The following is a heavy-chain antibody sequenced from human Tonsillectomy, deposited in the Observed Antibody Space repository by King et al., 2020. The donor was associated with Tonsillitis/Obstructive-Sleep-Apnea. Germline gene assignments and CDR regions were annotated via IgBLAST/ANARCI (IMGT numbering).Heavy chain of an antibody. V-gene: IGHV4-34*01. D-gene: IGHD3-22*01. CDR1: GGSFSGYY. CDR2: INHSGST. Sequence: VQLQQWGAGLLKPSETLSLTCAVYGGSFSGYYWSWIRQPPGKGLEWIGEINHSGSTNYNPSLKSRVTISVDTSKNQFSLKLSSVTAADTAVYYCGLYYYDSSGYYVDYWGQGTLVTVSS. J-gene: IGHJ4*02. CDR3: GLYYYDSSGYYVDY.